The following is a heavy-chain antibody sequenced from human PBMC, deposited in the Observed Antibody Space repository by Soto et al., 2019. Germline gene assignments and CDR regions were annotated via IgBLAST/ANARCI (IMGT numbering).Heavy chain of an antibody. V-gene: IGHV3-48*02. CDR2: ISSSSNTI. Sequence: GGSLRLSCAASVLTFSSYSINWVRQAPGKGLEWVSYISSSSNTIYYADSVKGRFTISRDNGKNSLYLQMNSLRDEDTAMYYCATRRYCSTGGCYSWFDPWGQGTLVTVSS. J-gene: IGHJ5*02. CDR3: ATRRYCSTGGCYSWFDP. CDR1: VLTFSSYS. D-gene: IGHD2-15*01.